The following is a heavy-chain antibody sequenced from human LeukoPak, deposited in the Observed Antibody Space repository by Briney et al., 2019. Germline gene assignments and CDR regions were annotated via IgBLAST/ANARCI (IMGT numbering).Heavy chain of an antibody. D-gene: IGHD2-21*02. CDR2: IYYSGNT. Sequence: SETLSLTCTVSGGSISDYYWTWIRQPPGKGLEWIGHIYYSGNTNYNPSLKSRVTISVDTSKNQFSLKLSSVTAADTAVYYCARGGDLDYWGQGTLVTVSS. CDR1: GGSISDYY. V-gene: IGHV4-59*01. CDR3: ARGGDLDY. J-gene: IGHJ4*02.